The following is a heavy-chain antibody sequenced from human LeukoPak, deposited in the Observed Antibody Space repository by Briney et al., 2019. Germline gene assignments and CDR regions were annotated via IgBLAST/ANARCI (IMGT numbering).Heavy chain of an antibody. CDR2: ISSSGSTI. CDR3: ARDRTTSLDY. J-gene: IGHJ4*02. D-gene: IGHD2/OR15-2a*01. Sequence: GGSLRLSRAASGFTFSSYEMNWVRQAPGKGLEWVSYISSSGSTIYYADSVKGRFTISRDNAKNSLYLQMNSLRAEDTAVYYCARDRTTSLDYWGQGTLVTVSS. CDR1: GFTFSSYE. V-gene: IGHV3-48*03.